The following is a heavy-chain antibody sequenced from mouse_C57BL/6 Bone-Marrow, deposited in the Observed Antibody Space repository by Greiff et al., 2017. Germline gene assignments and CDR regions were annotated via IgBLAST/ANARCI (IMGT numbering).Heavy chain of an antibody. V-gene: IGHV1-81*01. CDR2: IYPRSGNT. D-gene: IGHD2-3*01. CDR1: GYTFTSYG. CDR3: TRYADGQFDY. Sequence: VKLMESGAELVRPGASVKLSCTASGYTFTSYGISWVKQRTGQGLEWIGEIYPRSGNTYYNEKFKGKATLTADKSSSTAYMQLRSLASEGSAVYICTRYADGQFDYWGQGTTLTVSA. J-gene: IGHJ2*01.